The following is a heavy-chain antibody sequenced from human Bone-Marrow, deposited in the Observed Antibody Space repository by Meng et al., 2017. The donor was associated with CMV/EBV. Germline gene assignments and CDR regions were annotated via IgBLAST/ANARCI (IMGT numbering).Heavy chain of an antibody. CDR1: GFNFRTYA. V-gene: IGHV3-30*04. CDR3: ARVDCSSTSCYNYYYYYGMDV. J-gene: IGHJ6*02. D-gene: IGHD2-2*02. Sequence: GESLKISCAASGFNFRTYAMNWVRQAPGKGLECVAVISYDGTKKYYEDSVKGRFIVSRDNSKNTLFLQMNSLRAEDTAVYYCARVDCSSTSCYNYYYYYGMDVWGQGTTVTVSS. CDR2: ISYDGTKK.